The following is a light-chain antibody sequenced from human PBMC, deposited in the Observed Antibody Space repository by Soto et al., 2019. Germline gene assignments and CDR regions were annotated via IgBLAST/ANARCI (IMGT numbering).Light chain of an antibody. CDR3: GAWDSGLNGVL. Sequence: QAVVTQPPSVSAAPGQKVTISCSGSGAKIGNSYVSWYQQFPGTTPRLLIYDNSERPSGIPDRFSASKSGTSATLGITGLQTGDEADYYCGAWDSGLNGVLFGGGTKVTVL. CDR1: GAKIGNSY. CDR2: DNS. J-gene: IGLJ3*02. V-gene: IGLV1-51*01.